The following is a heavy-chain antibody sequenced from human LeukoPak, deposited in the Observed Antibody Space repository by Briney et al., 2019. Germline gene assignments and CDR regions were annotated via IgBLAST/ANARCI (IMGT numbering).Heavy chain of an antibody. CDR1: GGSFSGYY. J-gene: IGHJ4*02. Sequence: SQTLSLTCAVYGGSFSGYYWSWIRQPPGTGLEWIGEINHTGSTNYNPTLKSRVTISVDKSKNQFSLRLSSVTAADTAVYYCATGVAAGPFDYWGQGTLVTVSS. CDR2: INHTGST. CDR3: ATGVAAGPFDY. V-gene: IGHV4-34*01. D-gene: IGHD6-6*01.